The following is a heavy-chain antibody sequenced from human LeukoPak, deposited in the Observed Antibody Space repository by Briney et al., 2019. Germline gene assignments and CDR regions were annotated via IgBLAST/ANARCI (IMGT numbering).Heavy chain of an antibody. Sequence: PGGSLRLSCAASGFTFSSYGMHWVRQAPGKGLEWVAVISYDGSNKYYADSVKGRFTISRDNSKNTLYLQMNSLRAEDTAVYYCASPRYCSGGSCYSLDYWGQGTLVTVSS. CDR3: ASPRYCSGGSCYSLDY. D-gene: IGHD2-15*01. J-gene: IGHJ4*02. CDR2: ISYDGSNK. CDR1: GFTFSSYG. V-gene: IGHV3-30*03.